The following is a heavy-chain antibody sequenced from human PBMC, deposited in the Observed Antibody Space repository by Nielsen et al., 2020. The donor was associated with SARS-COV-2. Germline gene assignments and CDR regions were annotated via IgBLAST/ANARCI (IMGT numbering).Heavy chain of an antibody. Sequence: GESPKISFAASGFTFSDYYISWIRQAPGTGLEWVSYISSSGYTNYVDSVKGRFTISRDNAKNSLYLQMNSLRAEDTAVYYCAREGRKLPLDYWGQGTLVTVSS. CDR1: GFTFSDYY. J-gene: IGHJ4*02. CDR3: AREGRKLPLDY. D-gene: IGHD5-24*01. CDR2: ISSSGYT. V-gene: IGHV3-11*05.